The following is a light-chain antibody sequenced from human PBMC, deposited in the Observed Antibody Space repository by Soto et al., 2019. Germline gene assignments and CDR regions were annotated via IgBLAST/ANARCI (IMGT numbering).Light chain of an antibody. CDR2: DVS. CDR1: SSDVGGYNY. J-gene: IGLJ2*01. CDR3: CSYAGSYNVV. V-gene: IGLV2-11*01. Sequence: QSALTQPRSVSGSPGQSVTISCTGTSSDVGGYNYVSWYQQHPGKAPKLMIYDVSKRPSGVPDRFSGSKSGNTASLTISGLQAEDDADYYCCSYAGSYNVVFGVGTKVTVL.